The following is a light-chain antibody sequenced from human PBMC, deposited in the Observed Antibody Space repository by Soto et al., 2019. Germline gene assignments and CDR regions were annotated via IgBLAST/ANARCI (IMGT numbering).Light chain of an antibody. CDR1: QSITSNY. Sequence: EIVLTQSPGTLSLSPGERATLSCRASQSITSNYLAWYQHKPGQAPRLLIYGASSRATAIPDRFGGSGSGTDFTLTISRLEPEDSAVYYCQQYVSSPSMYTFGQGTKVDIK. CDR3: QQYVSSPSMYT. J-gene: IGKJ2*01. CDR2: GAS. V-gene: IGKV3-20*01.